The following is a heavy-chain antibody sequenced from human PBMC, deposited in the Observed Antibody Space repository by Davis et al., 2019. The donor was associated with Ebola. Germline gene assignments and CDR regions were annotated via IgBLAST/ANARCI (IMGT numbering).Heavy chain of an antibody. Sequence: PGGSLRLSCAVSGGSISSSNWWSWVRQPPGKGLEWIGEIYHSGSTNYNPSLKSRVTISVDKSKNQFSLKLSSVTAADTAVYYCARLGYCSSTSCYWFDPWGQGTLVTVSS. D-gene: IGHD2-2*01. V-gene: IGHV4-4*02. CDR3: ARLGYCSSTSCYWFDP. J-gene: IGHJ5*02. CDR2: IYHSGST. CDR1: GGSISSSNW.